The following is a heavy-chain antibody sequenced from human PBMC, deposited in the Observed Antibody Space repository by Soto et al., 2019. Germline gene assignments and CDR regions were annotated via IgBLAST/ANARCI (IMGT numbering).Heavy chain of an antibody. D-gene: IGHD2-15*01. CDR1: GGSISSGGYY. J-gene: IGHJ5*02. V-gene: IGHV4-31*03. CDR3: AGVRYCSGGRCYPRFDP. CDR2: IYYSGST. Sequence: QVQLQESGPGLVKPSQTLSLTCTVSGGSISSGGYYWSWIRQHPGKGLEWIGYIYYSGSTYYNLSPKSRDTISVDTSKNPSSLQVSSVNAEATAVYYCAGVRYCSGGRCYPRFDPWAQGNMVTVAS.